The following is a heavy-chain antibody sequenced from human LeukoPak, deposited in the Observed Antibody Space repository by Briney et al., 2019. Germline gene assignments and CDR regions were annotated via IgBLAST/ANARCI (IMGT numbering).Heavy chain of an antibody. V-gene: IGHV1-18*01. CDR3: AENYYDSSGDAFDI. J-gene: IGHJ3*02. CDR2: ISAYNGNT. Sequence: GASVKVSCKASGYTFTSYGISWVRQAPGQGLEWMGWISAYNGNTNYAEKLQGRVTMPTDTSTRTAYMELRSLRSDDTAVYYCAENYYDSSGDAFDIWGQGTMVTVSS. CDR1: GYTFTSYG. D-gene: IGHD3-22*01.